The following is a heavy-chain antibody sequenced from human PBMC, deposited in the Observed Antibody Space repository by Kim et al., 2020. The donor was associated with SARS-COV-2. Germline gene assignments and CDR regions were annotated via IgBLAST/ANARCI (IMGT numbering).Heavy chain of an antibody. CDR1: GFTFSSYW. Sequence: GGSLRLSCAASGFTFSSYWMHWVRQVPGKGLVWVSRIKSDGSTKNYADSVKGRFTISRDNAKNTLYLQMNSLRAEDTAVYYCARDDYGYNSFDYWGQGTLVTVSS. V-gene: IGHV3-74*01. CDR3: ARDDYGYNSFDY. D-gene: IGHD5-18*01. CDR2: IKSDGSTK. J-gene: IGHJ4*02.